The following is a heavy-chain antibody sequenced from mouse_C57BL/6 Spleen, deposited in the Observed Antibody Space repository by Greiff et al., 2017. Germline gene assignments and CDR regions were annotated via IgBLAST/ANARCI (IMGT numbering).Heavy chain of an antibody. Sequence: QVQLQQPGAELVKPGASVKVSCKASGYTFTSYWMHWVKQRPGQGLEWIGRIHPSDSDTNYNQKFKGKATLTVDTSSSTAYMQLSRLTSEDSAVYYCAKGGVVEEAWFAYWGQGTLVTVSA. V-gene: IGHV1-74*01. CDR3: AKGGVVEEAWFAY. CDR2: IHPSDSDT. J-gene: IGHJ3*01. D-gene: IGHD1-1*01. CDR1: GYTFTSYW.